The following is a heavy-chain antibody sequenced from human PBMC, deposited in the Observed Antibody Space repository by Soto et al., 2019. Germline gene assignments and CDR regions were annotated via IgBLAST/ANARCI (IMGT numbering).Heavy chain of an antibody. CDR3: ARTSNIVATIRLDY. J-gene: IGHJ4*02. CDR2: INHSGST. V-gene: IGHV4-34*01. Sequence: SETLSLTCAVYGGSFSGYYWSWIRQPPGKGLEWIGEINHSGSTNYNPSLKSRVTISVDTSENQFSLKLSSVTAADTAVYYCARTSNIVATIRLDYWGQGTLVTVSS. D-gene: IGHD5-12*01. CDR1: GGSFSGYY.